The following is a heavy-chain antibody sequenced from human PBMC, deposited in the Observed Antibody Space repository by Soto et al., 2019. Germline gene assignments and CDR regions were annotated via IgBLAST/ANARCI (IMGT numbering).Heavy chain of an antibody. V-gene: IGHV1-3*01. CDR3: ARGHLAVVPVASWFYYMDV. J-gene: IGHJ6*03. Sequence: QVQLVQSGAEVEKPGASVKVSCKASGYTFTNYAVHWVRQAPGQRLEWMGWINAGNGNTRFSQNLQGRVTITRDTSARTVYRELRSLRSEDTAVYYCARGHLAVVPVASWFYYMDVWGKGTTVTVSS. CDR2: INAGNGNT. D-gene: IGHD2-2*01. CDR1: GYTFTNYA.